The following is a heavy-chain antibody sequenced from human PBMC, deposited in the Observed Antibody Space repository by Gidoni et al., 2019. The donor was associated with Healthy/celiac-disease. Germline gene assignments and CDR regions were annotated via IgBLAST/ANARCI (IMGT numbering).Heavy chain of an antibody. Sequence: QLQLQESGPGLVKPSETLSLTCTVSGGSISSSSYYWGWIRQPPGKGLEWIGIIYYSGSTYYNPSLKSRVTISVDTSKNQFSLKLSSVTAADTAVYYCARVGGGGYCSSTSCYVDYWGQGTLVTVSS. CDR3: ARVGGGGYCSSTSCYVDY. J-gene: IGHJ4*02. V-gene: IGHV4-39*07. CDR2: IYYSGST. CDR1: GGSISSSSYY. D-gene: IGHD2-2*01.